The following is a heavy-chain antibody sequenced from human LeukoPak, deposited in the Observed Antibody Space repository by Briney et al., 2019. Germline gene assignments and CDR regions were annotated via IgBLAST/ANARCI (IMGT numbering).Heavy chain of an antibody. V-gene: IGHV4-61*01. J-gene: IGHJ4*02. Sequence: SETLSLICTVSGGSVSSGNYYWSWIRQPPGEGLEWIGYIYYSGSTNYNPSLKSRVTISVDTSKNQFSLKLSSVTAADTAVYYCARVGGRIAVAGALAYWGQGTLVTVSS. CDR1: GGSVSSGNYY. CDR3: ARVGGRIAVAGALAY. D-gene: IGHD6-19*01. CDR2: IYYSGST.